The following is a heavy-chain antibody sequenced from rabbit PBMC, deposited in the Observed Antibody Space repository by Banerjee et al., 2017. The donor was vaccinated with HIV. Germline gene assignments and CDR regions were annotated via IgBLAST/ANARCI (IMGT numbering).Heavy chain of an antibody. CDR2: IDPVFGST. CDR1: GFDFSSYG. J-gene: IGHJ4*01. Sequence: QEQLVESGGGLVQPGGSLKLSCKASGFDFSSYGVSWVRQAPGKGLEWIGYIDPVFGSTYYASWVNGRFTISSHNAQNTLYLQLNSLTAADTATYFCVRDTGSGEDLWGPGTLVTVS. V-gene: IGHV1S47*01. CDR3: VRDTGSGEDL. D-gene: IGHD4-2*01.